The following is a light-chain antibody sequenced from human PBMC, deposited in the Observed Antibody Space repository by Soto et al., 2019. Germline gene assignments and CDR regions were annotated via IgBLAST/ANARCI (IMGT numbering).Light chain of an antibody. V-gene: IGLV2-14*01. CDR2: GVS. Sequence: QSVLTQPASVSGSPGQSITISCAGTSSDVGAYNYVSWYQQHPGKAPKLMIYGVSNRPSGVSNRFSGSKSGDTASLTISGLQAEDEAAYYSTSYTNSSTLGVFGTGTKVTVL. CDR3: TSYTNSSTLGV. CDR1: SSDVGAYNY. J-gene: IGLJ1*01.